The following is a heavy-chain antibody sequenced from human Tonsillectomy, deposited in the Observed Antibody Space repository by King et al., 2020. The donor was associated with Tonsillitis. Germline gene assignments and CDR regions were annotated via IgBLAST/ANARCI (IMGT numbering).Heavy chain of an antibody. CDR1: GGSISSYY. Sequence: VQLQESGPGLVKPSETLSLTCTVSGGSISSYYWSWIRQPPGKGLEWIGYRYYSGSTKYNPSLKSRVTISVDPSKNHFSLKLSSVTAADTAVYYCASDSAMLRGLIVFDIWGQGTMVTVSS. V-gene: IGHV4-59*01. D-gene: IGHD3-10*01. CDR3: ASDSAMLRGLIVFDI. CDR2: RYYSGST. J-gene: IGHJ3*02.